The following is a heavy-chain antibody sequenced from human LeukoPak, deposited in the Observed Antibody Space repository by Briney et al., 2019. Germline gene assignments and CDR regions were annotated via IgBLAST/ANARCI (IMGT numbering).Heavy chain of an antibody. J-gene: IGHJ3*02. Sequence: GGSLRLSCAASGFTFDDYGMSWVRQAPGKGLEWVSGINWNGGSTGYADSVKGRFTISRDNAKNSLYLQMNSLRAEDTALYHCARGITIFGVVPYDAFDIWGQGTMVTVSS. CDR2: INWNGGST. CDR3: ARGITIFGVVPYDAFDI. D-gene: IGHD3-3*01. CDR1: GFTFDDYG. V-gene: IGHV3-20*01.